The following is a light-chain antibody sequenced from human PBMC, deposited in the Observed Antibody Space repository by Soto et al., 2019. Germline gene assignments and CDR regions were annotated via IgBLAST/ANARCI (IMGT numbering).Light chain of an antibody. J-gene: IGKJ2*01. Sequence: EIVLTQSPGTLSLSPGERATLSCRASQSVSSSFLAWYQQKPGQAPRLLIYGASNRATGIPDRFSGSGSGTDFTLTISRLEPEDFAVYYCQQYHNWYAFGQGTKLEI. CDR3: QQYHNWYA. CDR1: QSVSSSF. V-gene: IGKV3-20*01. CDR2: GAS.